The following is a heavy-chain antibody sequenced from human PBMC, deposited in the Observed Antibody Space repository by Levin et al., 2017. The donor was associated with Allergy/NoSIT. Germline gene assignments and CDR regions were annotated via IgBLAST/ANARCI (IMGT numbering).Heavy chain of an antibody. CDR1: GFTFSSYW. CDR3: ARDFDMIRYYYGMDG. Sequence: GGSLRLSCAASGFTFSSYWMSWVRQAPGKGLEWVANIKQDGSEKYYVDSVKGRFTISRDNAKNSLYLQMNSLRAEDTAVYYCARDFDMIRYYYGMDGWGQGTTVTVSS. V-gene: IGHV3-7*01. J-gene: IGHJ6*02. D-gene: IGHD3-16*01. CDR2: IKQDGSEK.